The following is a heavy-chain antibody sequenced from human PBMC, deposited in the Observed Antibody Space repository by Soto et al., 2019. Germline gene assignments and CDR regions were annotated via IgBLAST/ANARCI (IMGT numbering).Heavy chain of an antibody. D-gene: IGHD6-6*01. CDR1: GGSISSGDYY. CDR3: AVCIAASTPYYYYGMDV. J-gene: IGHJ6*02. CDR2: IYYSGST. V-gene: IGHV4-30-4*01. Sequence: QVQLQESGPGLVKPSQTLSLTCTVSGGSISSGDYYWSWIRQPPGKGLEWIGYIYYSGSTYYNPXLKRRVTISVXXSXTXFSLKLSSVTAADTAVYYCAVCIAASTPYYYYGMDVWGQGTTVTVSS.